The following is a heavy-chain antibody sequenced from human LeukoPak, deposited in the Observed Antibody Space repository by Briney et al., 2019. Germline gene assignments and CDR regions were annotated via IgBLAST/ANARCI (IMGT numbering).Heavy chain of an antibody. J-gene: IGHJ4*02. D-gene: IGHD3-10*01. V-gene: IGHV3-74*01. CDR3: AKAGGLWFGNYYFDY. CDR2: INSDGSST. CDR1: GFTFSNYW. Sequence: GGSLRLSCAASGFTFSNYWMHWVRHAPGEGLVWVSLINSDGSSTSYADSVKGRFTTSRDNAKNTLYLQMNSLRAEDTAVYYCAKAGGLWFGNYYFDYWGQGTLVTVSS.